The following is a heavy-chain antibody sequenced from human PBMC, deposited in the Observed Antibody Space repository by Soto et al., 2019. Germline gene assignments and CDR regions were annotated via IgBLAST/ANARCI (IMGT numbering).Heavy chain of an antibody. CDR2: IYYSGST. J-gene: IGHJ4*02. V-gene: IGHV4-39*01. D-gene: IGHD2-21*02. CDR1: GGSISSSSYY. Sequence: KPSETLSLTCTVSGGSISSSSYYWGWIRQPPGKGLEWIGSIYYSGSTYYNPSLKSRVTISVDTSKNQFSLKLSSVTAADTAVYYCARHPRRGDLFDYWGQGTLVTVSS. CDR3: ARHPRRGDLFDY.